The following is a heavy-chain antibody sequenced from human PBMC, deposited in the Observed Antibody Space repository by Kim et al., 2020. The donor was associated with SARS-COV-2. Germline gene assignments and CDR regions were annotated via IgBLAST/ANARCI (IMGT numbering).Heavy chain of an antibody. CDR3: AKDKGEWLVRNFDL. CDR1: GFTFDDYA. V-gene: IGHV3-9*01. J-gene: IGHJ2*01. D-gene: IGHD6-19*01. CDR2: ISWNSGSI. Sequence: GGSLRLSCAASGFTFDDYAMHWVRQAPGKGLEWVSGISWNSGSIGYADSVKGRFTISRDNAKNSLYLQMNSLRAEDTALYYCAKDKGEWLVRNFDLWGRGTLVTVSS.